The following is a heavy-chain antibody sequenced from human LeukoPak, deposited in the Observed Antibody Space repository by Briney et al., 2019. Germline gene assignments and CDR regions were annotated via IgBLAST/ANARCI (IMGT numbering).Heavy chain of an antibody. D-gene: IGHD4/OR15-4a*01. CDR3: ARQVDKTMALPDF. Sequence: ASVKVSCKASTYIFFTHGITWVRQAPGQGLEWMGWISGYNGNTNYAQKLQDRVTMAIDTSTNTAYLELRSLRSDDTAVYYCARQVDKTMALPDFWGRGTLVTASS. CDR2: ISGYNGNT. CDR1: TYIFFTHG. J-gene: IGHJ4*02. V-gene: IGHV1-18*04.